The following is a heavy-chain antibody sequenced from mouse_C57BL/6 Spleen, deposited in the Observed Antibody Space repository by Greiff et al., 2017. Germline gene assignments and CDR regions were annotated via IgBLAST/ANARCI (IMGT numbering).Heavy chain of an antibody. V-gene: IGHV1-54*01. D-gene: IGHD2-12*01. CDR3: AREENYIGFAY. CDR2: INPGSGGT. Sequence: VQLQQSGAELVRPGTSVKVSCKASGYAFTNYLIEWVKQRPGQGLEWIGVINPGSGGTNYNEKFKGKATLTADKSSSTAYMQLSSLTSEDAAVYFCAREENYIGFAYWGKGTLVTVSA. CDR1: GYAFTNYL. J-gene: IGHJ3*01.